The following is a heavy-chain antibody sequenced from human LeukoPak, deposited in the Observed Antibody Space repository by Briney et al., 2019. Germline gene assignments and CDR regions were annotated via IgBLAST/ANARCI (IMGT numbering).Heavy chain of an antibody. CDR1: GFSLSTSGVG. CDR2: IYWNDDK. CDR3: AHSLRVHGGDPFDY. V-gene: IGHV2-5*01. J-gene: IGHJ4*02. Sequence: SGPTLVKPTQTLTLTCTFSGFSLSTSGVGVGWIRQPPGKALEWLAPIYWNDDKRYSPSLKSRLTITKDTSKNQVVLTMTNMDPVDTATYYCAHSLRVHGGDPFDYWGQGTLVTVSS. D-gene: IGHD2-21*01.